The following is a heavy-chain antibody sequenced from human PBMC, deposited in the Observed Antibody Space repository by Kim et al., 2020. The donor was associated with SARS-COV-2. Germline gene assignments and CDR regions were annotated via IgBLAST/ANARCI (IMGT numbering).Heavy chain of an antibody. CDR1: GFTFSSYS. J-gene: IGHJ6*02. CDR2: ISSSSSYI. CDR3: ARDSRLGPYYGMDV. D-gene: IGHD3-16*01. V-gene: IGHV3-21*01. Sequence: GGSLRLSCAASGFTFSSYSMNWVRQAPGKGLEWVSSISSSSSYIYYADSVKGRFTISRDNAKNSLYLQMNSLRAEDTAVYYCARDSRLGPYYGMDVWGQGTTVTVSS.